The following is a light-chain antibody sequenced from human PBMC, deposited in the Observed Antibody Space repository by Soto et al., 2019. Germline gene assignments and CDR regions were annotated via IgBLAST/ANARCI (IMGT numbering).Light chain of an antibody. CDR3: ASYTSTYTLV. V-gene: IGLV2-14*01. CDR1: IDDVGAYNY. CDR2: DVN. J-gene: IGLJ1*01. Sequence: QSALTQPASVSGSPGQSITISCTGTIDDVGAYNYASWYQQRPGSAPQLLIYDVNNRPSGASNRFSGSKSGHTAYLTISGLQSDDEANYHCASYTSTYTLVFGTGTKLTVL.